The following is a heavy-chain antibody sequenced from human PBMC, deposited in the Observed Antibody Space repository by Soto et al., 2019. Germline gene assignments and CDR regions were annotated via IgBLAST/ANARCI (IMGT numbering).Heavy chain of an antibody. CDR2: IKSETEGGAT. D-gene: IGHD3-16*02. V-gene: IGHV3-15*01. CDR1: GFPFSYSW. Sequence: EVQLVESGGGLVKPGGSLRLSCVASGFPFSYSWMSWVRQAPGKGLEWVARIKSETEGGATDYAAPVEGRFSISRDDSENTLNLQMNSLKTEDTAVYYCVTYDYIWGRDRYRWAYGGQGTQVTVSS. CDR3: VTYDYIWGRDRYRWAY. J-gene: IGHJ4*02.